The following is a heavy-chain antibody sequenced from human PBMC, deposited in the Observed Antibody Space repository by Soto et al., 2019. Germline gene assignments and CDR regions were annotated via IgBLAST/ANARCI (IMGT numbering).Heavy chain of an antibody. J-gene: IGHJ4*02. CDR3: AKAATIVTFYYFGY. V-gene: IGHV3-23*01. CDR1: GFPFNNYA. CDR2: ITDCGGST. D-gene: IGHD3-22*01. Sequence: LRLSGTASGFPFNNYAMSWVRQAPGKGLEWVSAITDCGGSTYYADSVKGRFTISRDNSKNTVYLQTNSLRGEDTAVYYCAKAATIVTFYYFGYSDQGPLGTSSS.